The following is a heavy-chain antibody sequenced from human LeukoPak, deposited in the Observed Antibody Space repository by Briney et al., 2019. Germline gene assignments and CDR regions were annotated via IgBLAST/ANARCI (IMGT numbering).Heavy chain of an antibody. J-gene: IGHJ4*02. Sequence: PGRSLRLSCAASGFTFSSYGMHWVRQAPGKGLEWVAVISYDGSNKYYADSVKGRFTISRDNSKNTLYLQMNSLRAEDTAVYYCAGASDYYGSGSYDNYWGQGTLVTVSS. CDR1: GFTFSSYG. D-gene: IGHD3-10*01. V-gene: IGHV3-30*03. CDR2: ISYDGSNK. CDR3: AGASDYYGSGSYDNY.